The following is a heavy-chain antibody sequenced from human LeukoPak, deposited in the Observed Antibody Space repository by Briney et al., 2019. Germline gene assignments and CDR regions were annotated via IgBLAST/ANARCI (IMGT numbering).Heavy chain of an antibody. V-gene: IGHV3-30*04. CDR2: ISYDGSNK. CDR1: GFTFSSYA. Sequence: GRSLRLSCAASGFTFSSYAMHWVRQAPGKGLEWVAVISYDGSNKYYADSVKGRFTISRDNSKNTLYLQMNSLRAEDTAVYYCARDAKYFDYWGQGTLVTVSS. J-gene: IGHJ4*02. CDR3: ARDAKYFDY. D-gene: IGHD4/OR15-4a*01.